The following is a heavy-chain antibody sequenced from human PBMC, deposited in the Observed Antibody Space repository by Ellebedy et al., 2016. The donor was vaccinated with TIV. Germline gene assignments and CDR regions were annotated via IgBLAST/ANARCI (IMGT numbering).Heavy chain of an antibody. J-gene: IGHJ3*02. D-gene: IGHD4-17*01. Sequence: GESLKISCGASGFSFRNYWMTWVRQAPGKGLEWVANINQDGSDKYYEDSVKGRFTIARDNAKNSLYLQMSSLRVEDTAVYYCATDRRYGDYRSPTHAFVMWGQGTMVAVSS. CDR1: GFSFRNYW. V-gene: IGHV3-7*01. CDR3: ATDRRYGDYRSPTHAFVM. CDR2: INQDGSDK.